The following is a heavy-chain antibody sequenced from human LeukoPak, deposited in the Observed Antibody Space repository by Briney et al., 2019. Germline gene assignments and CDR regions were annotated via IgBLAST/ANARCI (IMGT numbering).Heavy chain of an antibody. J-gene: IGHJ6*02. CDR2: ILYDGSYK. D-gene: IGHD6-13*01. V-gene: IGHV3-33*01. CDR3: ARDEQQLVLAPYYYGMDV. CDR1: GFTFSIYG. Sequence: GRSLRLSCAASGFTFSIYGMHWVRQAPGKGLEWVAFILYDGSYKYYADSVKGRFTISRDNSKNTLYLQMNSLRAEDTAVYDCARDEQQLVLAPYYYGMDVWGQGTTVTVSS.